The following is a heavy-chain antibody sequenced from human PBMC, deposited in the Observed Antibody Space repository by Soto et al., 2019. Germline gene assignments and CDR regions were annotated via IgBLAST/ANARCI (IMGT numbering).Heavy chain of an antibody. Sequence: SETLSLTCTVSGGSISNHFWSWIRQPPGKGLEWIGYLYYTGTTTFNPSLKSRVTMSVDTPKNHFSLGLNSVTAADTAVYYCARGPDNWSFFYDPWGPGTLVTVSS. CDR2: LYYTGTT. V-gene: IGHV4-59*11. D-gene: IGHD1-20*01. J-gene: IGHJ5*02. CDR1: GGSISNHF. CDR3: ARGPDNWSFFYDP.